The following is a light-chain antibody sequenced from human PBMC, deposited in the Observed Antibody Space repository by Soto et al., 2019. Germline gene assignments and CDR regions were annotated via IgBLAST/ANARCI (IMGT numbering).Light chain of an antibody. CDR3: SSYTNSNTLA. Sequence: LTQPASVSGSPGQSITISCTGTSSDVGGYNYVSWYQQYPGKAPKLMIYDVSNRPSGVSDRFSGSKSGNTASLTISGLQAEDEADYYCSSYTNSNTLAFGTGTKVTVL. CDR1: SSDVGGYNY. V-gene: IGLV2-14*01. J-gene: IGLJ1*01. CDR2: DVS.